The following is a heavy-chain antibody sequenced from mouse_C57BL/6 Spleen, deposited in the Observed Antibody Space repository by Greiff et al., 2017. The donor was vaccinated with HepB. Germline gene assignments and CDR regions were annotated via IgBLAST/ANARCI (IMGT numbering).Heavy chain of an antibody. Sequence: VKLMESGAELVRPGASVTLSCKASGYTFTDYEMHWVKQTPVHGLEWIGAIDPETGGTASNQKFKGKAILTADKSSSTAYMELRSLTSEDSAVYYCFISTVAYWYFDVWGTGTTVTVSS. CDR2: IDPETGGT. V-gene: IGHV1-15*01. D-gene: IGHD1-1*01. CDR1: GYTFTDYE. J-gene: IGHJ1*03. CDR3: FISTVAYWYFDV.